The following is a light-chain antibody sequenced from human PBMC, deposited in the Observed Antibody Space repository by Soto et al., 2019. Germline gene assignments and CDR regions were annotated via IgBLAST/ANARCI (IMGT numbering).Light chain of an antibody. V-gene: IGLV7-43*01. CDR2: SIS. Sequence: QTVVTQEPSLTVSPGGTVTLTCASSTGAVTSGYYPNWFQQKPGQAPRPLVYSISNKHSWTPAQFSGSLLGDKAALTLSDVQPEDEAEYYCLLYYDGAQVFGGGTKVTVL. J-gene: IGLJ3*02. CDR3: LLYYDGAQV. CDR1: TGAVTSGYY.